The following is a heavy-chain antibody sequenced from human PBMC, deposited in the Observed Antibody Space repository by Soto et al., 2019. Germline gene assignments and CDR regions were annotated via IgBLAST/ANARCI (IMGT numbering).Heavy chain of an antibody. D-gene: IGHD4-17*01. CDR2: IYYGGST. CDR3: ARGVRSVTYFDS. CDR1: GGFISSRSYY. V-gene: IGHV4-39*07. Sequence: KPSETLSLTCTVSGGFISSRSYYWGWIRQPRGKGLEWIGSIYYGGSTYYNASLKSRVTLYVDTSKNQFSLNLSSVTAADTAVYFCARGVRSVTYFDSWGQGTLVTVSS. J-gene: IGHJ4*02.